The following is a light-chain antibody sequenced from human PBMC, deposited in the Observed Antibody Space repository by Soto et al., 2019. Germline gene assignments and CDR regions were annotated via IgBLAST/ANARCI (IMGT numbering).Light chain of an antibody. CDR2: GAF. J-gene: IGKJ3*01. CDR1: QGMRND. V-gene: IGKV1-6*01. CDR3: QQNYNYPLT. Sequence: AIEMTQSPSSLSASVGDRVTITCRPSQGMRNDLAWYQHKPGTAPKLLIYGAFNLQSGVPPRFSGSSSGTDFTLTITRLQPEDFATYYGQQNYNYPLTFGPGTKVDI.